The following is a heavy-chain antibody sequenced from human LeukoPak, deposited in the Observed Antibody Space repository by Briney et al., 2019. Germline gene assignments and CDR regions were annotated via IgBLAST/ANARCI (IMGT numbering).Heavy chain of an antibody. V-gene: IGHV3-23*01. Sequence: GGSMRLSCAASGFTFSSYAMSWVRQAPGKGLEWVSAISGSGGSTYYADSVKGRFTISRDNSKNTLYLQMNSLRAEDTAVYYCAKGSGYSSGWLDYWGQGTLVTVSS. J-gene: IGHJ4*02. D-gene: IGHD6-19*01. CDR1: GFTFSSYA. CDR2: ISGSGGST. CDR3: AKGSGYSSGWLDY.